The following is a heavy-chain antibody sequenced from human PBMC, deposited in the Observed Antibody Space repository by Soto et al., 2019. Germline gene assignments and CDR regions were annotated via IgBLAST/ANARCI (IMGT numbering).Heavy chain of an antibody. J-gene: IGHJ4*02. CDR3: ARHGYSGHPGLVYFDY. CDR1: GGSISSGGYS. Sequence: PSETLSLTCAVSGGSISSGGYSWSWIRQPPGKGLEWIGYIYHSGSTYYNPSLKSRVTISVDTSKNQFSLKLSSVTAADTAVYYCARHGYSGHPGLVYFDYWGQGTLVTVSS. D-gene: IGHD5-12*01. V-gene: IGHV4-30-2*01. CDR2: IYHSGST.